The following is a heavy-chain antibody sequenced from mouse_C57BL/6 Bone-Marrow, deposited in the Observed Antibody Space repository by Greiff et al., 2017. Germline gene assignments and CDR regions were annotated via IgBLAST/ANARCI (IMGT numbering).Heavy chain of an antibody. J-gene: IGHJ1*03. CDR3: ARRNWYFDV. V-gene: IGHV5-15*01. Sequence: EVHLVESGGGLVQPGGSLKLSCAASGFTFSDYGMAWVRQAPRKGPEWVAFISNLAYSIYYADTVTGRFTISRENAKNTLYLEMSSLRSEDTAMYYCARRNWYFDVWGTGTTVTVSS. CDR2: ISNLAYSI. CDR1: GFTFSDYG.